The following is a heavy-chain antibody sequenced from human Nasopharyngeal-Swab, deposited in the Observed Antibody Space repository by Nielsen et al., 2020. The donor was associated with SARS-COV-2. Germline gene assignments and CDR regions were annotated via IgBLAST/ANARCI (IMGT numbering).Heavy chain of an antibody. Sequence: ASVKVSCKASGYTFTGYYMHWVRQAPGQGLEWMGWINPNSGGTNYAQKFQGWVTMTRDTSTSTVYMELSSLRSEDTAVYYCARVKGEIAVATDAFDIWGQGTMVTVSS. CDR2: INPNSGGT. CDR1: GYTFTGYY. J-gene: IGHJ3*02. V-gene: IGHV1-2*04. D-gene: IGHD6-19*01. CDR3: ARVKGEIAVATDAFDI.